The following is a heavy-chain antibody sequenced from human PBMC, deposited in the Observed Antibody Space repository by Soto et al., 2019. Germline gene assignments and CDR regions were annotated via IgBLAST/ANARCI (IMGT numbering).Heavy chain of an antibody. J-gene: IGHJ4*01. V-gene: IGHV3-48*01. CDR2: ISSSSSTI. Sequence: PLGLMRLPCAAAGGTCSNYGRHWIRQAPGKGLEWVSYISSSSSTIYYADSVKGRFTISRDNAKNSLYLQMNSLRAEVTAVYYCGRDLNYGLLEYWGHGTLVTVSS. CDR1: GGTCSNYG. D-gene: IGHD3-3*01. CDR3: GRDLNYGLLEY.